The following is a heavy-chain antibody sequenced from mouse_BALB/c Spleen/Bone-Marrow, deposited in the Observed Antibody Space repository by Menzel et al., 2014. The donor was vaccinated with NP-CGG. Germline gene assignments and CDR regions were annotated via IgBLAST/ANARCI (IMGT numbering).Heavy chain of an antibody. CDR3: APETGAFDY. Sequence: EVQLQQSGAELVKPGASVKLSCTASGFNIKDTYMHWVKQRPEQGLEWIGRIDPANDNTQYDPKFQDKATITADTSSNQPSLRPGSMTFGDLAVYSCAPETGAFDYWGQGPPLP. CDR1: GFNIKDTY. D-gene: IGHD4-1*01. CDR2: IDPANDNT. J-gene: IGHJ2*01. V-gene: IGHV14-3*02.